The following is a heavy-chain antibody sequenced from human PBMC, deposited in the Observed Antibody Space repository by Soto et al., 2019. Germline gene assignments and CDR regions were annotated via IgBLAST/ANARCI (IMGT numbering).Heavy chain of an antibody. CDR1: GFTFSSSA. CDR3: AMGLAAAGPLDY. CDR2: ISGSGGTP. D-gene: IGHD6-13*01. J-gene: IGHJ4*02. V-gene: IGHV3-23*01. Sequence: GGSLRLSCAASGFTFSSSAMSWVRQAPGRGLEWFSTISGSGGTPYYADSVKGRFTISRDNSKNTLYLVLNSLRAEDTAVYYCAMGLAAAGPLDYWGQGPLMTVSS.